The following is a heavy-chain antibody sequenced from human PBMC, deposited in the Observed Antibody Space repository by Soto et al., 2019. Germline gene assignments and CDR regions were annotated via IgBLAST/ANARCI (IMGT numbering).Heavy chain of an antibody. V-gene: IGHV3-23*01. CDR1: GFTFSSYA. D-gene: IGHD6-13*01. CDR3: AKSERIAAAGLSYYYYMDV. CDR2: ISGSGGST. Sequence: GSLRLSCAASGFTFSSYAMSWVRQAPGKGLEWVSAISGSGGSTYYADSVKGRFTISRDNSKNTLYLQMNSLRAEDTAVYYCAKSERIAAAGLSYYYYMDVWGKGTTVTAP. J-gene: IGHJ6*03.